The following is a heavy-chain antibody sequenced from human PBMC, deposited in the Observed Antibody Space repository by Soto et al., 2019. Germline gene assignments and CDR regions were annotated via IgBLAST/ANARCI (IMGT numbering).Heavy chain of an antibody. D-gene: IGHD3-16*02. V-gene: IGHV3-33*01. CDR3: ARDLIGTVYGMDV. CDR1: GFTFSTYG. CDR2: VLYDGSNK. Sequence: QVQLVKSGGGVVQPGRSLRLSCAASGFTFSTYGMHWVRQAPGKGLEWVAVVLYDGSNKYYADSVKGRFTISRDNSKNTLYLQMNSLRAEDTAVYYCARDLIGTVYGMDVWGQGTTVTVSS. J-gene: IGHJ6*02.